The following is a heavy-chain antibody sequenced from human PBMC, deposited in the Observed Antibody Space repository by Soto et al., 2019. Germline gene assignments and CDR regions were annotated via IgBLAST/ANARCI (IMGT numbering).Heavy chain of an antibody. CDR2: VYYSGST. D-gene: IGHD5-18*01. V-gene: IGHV4-59*02. CDR1: GGSVSSYS. J-gene: IGHJ4*02. Sequence: LSLTCTVSGGSVSSYSWTWVRQPPGKGLEWIGYVYYSGSTHYNPSLKSRVTISLDTSKNQFSLKLTSVTAADTAMYFCASSPPAMVAPNIWGQGTLVTVSS. CDR3: ASSPPAMVAPNI.